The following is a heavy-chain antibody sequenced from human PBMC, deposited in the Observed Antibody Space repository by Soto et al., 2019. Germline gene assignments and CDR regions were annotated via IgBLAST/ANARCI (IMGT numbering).Heavy chain of an antibody. CDR3: ARVEVVAATGNYYYYYMDV. Sequence: ASVKVSCKASGYTFTNYGISWVRQAPGQRLEWMGWINAGNGNTKYSQKFQGRVTITRDTSASTAYMELSSLRSEDTAVYYCARVEVVAATGNYYYYYMDVWGKGTTVTVSS. J-gene: IGHJ6*03. V-gene: IGHV1-3*01. CDR2: INAGNGNT. CDR1: GYTFTNYG. D-gene: IGHD2-15*01.